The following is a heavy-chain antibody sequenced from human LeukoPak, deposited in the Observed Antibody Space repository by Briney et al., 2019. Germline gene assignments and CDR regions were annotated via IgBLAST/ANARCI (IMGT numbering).Heavy chain of an antibody. CDR2: IYHSGST. CDR1: GGSISSGGYS. V-gene: IGHV4-30-2*01. D-gene: IGHD5-24*01. CDR3: ARGRDGYIYNWFDP. J-gene: IGHJ5*02. Sequence: PSETLSLTCAVSGGSISSGGYSWGWIRQPPGKGLEWIGYIYHSGSTYYNPSLKSRVTISVDRSKNQFSLKLSSVTAADTAVYYCARGRDGYIYNWFDPWGQGTLVTVSS.